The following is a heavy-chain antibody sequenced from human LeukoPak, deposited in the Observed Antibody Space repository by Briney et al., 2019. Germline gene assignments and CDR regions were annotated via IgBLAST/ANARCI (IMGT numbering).Heavy chain of an antibody. CDR2: IRSKANGYTT. V-gene: IGHV3-73*01. Sequence: GGSLKLSCAASGFTLSGSAMHWVRQASGKGLEWVGRIRSKANGYTTAYGASVKGRFTISRDDSQRATYVQMNSLKIEDTAVYYCTRLAGGDAFDIWGPGTMVTVSS. D-gene: IGHD2-15*01. CDR3: TRLAGGDAFDI. CDR1: GFTLSGSA. J-gene: IGHJ3*02.